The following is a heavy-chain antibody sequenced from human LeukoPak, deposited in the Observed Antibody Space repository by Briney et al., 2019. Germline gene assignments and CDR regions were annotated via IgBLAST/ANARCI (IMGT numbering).Heavy chain of an antibody. Sequence: PGRSLRLSCAASGFTFSSYGMHWVRQAPGKGLEWVAVIWYDGSNKYYADSVKGRFTISRDNSKNTLYLQMNSLGAEDTAVYYCARNYYGSGSSLTGYWGQGTLVTVSS. CDR1: GFTFSSYG. V-gene: IGHV3-33*01. CDR3: ARNYYGSGSSLTGY. CDR2: IWYDGSNK. J-gene: IGHJ4*02. D-gene: IGHD3-10*01.